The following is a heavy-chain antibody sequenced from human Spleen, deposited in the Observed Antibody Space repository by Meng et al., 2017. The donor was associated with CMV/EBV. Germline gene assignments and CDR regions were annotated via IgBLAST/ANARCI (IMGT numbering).Heavy chain of an antibody. J-gene: IGHJ6*02. D-gene: IGHD3-16*01. Sequence: GESLKISCAASGFTFSDYSMNWIRQAPGKGLEWVSYISASGTTIYYANSVQGRFTISRDNAQNSLYLQMNSLRADDTALYYCAREFYTDYYGMDVWGQGTTVTVSS. V-gene: IGHV3-11*01. CDR3: AREFYTDYYGMDV. CDR2: ISASGTTI. CDR1: GFTFSDYS.